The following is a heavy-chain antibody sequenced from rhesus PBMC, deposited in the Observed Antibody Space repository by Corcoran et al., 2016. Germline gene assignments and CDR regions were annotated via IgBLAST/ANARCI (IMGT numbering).Heavy chain of an antibody. CDR3: AGNSGSLYYFDY. V-gene: IGHV1-156*01. CDR1: GYTFTELS. Sequence: EVQLVQSGAEVKKPGASVKVSCKVSGYTFTELSMHWVRQAPGKGLGGRGGVDPVYGKIIDAEKFQGRVTMTEDTSTDTAYMELSSLRSEDTAVYYCAGNSGSLYYFDYWGQGVLVTVSS. D-gene: IGHD6-25*01. CDR2: VDPVYGKI. J-gene: IGHJ4*01.